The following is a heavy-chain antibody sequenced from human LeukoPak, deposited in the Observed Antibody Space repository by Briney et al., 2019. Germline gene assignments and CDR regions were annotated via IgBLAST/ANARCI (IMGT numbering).Heavy chain of an antibody. J-gene: IGHJ5*02. Sequence: PSETLSLTCTVSGGSISSSSYYWGWIRQPPGKGLEWIGSIYYSGSTYYNPSLKSRVAISVDTSKNQFSLKLSSVTAADTAVYYCARHSRADLWFGELEEFDPWGQGTLVTVSS. CDR3: ARHSRADLWFGELEEFDP. V-gene: IGHV4-39*01. D-gene: IGHD3-10*01. CDR2: IYYSGST. CDR1: GGSISSSSYY.